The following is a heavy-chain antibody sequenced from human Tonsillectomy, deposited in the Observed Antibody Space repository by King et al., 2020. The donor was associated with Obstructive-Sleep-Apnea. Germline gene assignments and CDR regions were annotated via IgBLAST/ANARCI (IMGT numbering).Heavy chain of an antibody. CDR2: ISWNSGRI. D-gene: IGHD2-2*01. Sequence: VQLVESGGGLVQSGRSLRLSCAASGFIFDDYVMHWVRQAPGKGLEWFSGISWNSGRIDYAGSVKGRFTISRDNAENSLYLQMNSLRAEDTAFYYCAKESAVPAALDYWGQGILVIVSS. V-gene: IGHV3-9*01. CDR1: GFIFDDYV. J-gene: IGHJ4*02. CDR3: AKESAVPAALDY.